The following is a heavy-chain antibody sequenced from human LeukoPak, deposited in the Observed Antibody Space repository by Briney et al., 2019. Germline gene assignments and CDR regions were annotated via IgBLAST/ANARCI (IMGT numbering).Heavy chain of an antibody. CDR2: IYYSGST. Sequence: PSETLSLTCTVSGGSISSGDYYWSWIRQPPGKGLEWIGYIYYSGSTYYNPSLKSRLAISADTSKNQFSLKLSSVTAADTAVYYCARGGSYWNYFDYWGQGTLVTVSS. D-gene: IGHD1-26*01. CDR1: GGSISSGDYY. J-gene: IGHJ4*02. CDR3: ARGGSYWNYFDY. V-gene: IGHV4-30-4*02.